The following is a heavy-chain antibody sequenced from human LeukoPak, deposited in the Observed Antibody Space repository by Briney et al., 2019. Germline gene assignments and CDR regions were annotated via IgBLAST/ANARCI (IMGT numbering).Heavy chain of an antibody. CDR1: GFTFSSYA. CDR2: ISGSGGST. D-gene: IGHD5-24*01. CDR3: ANHTWLQSIY. J-gene: IGHJ4*02. Sequence: GGSLRLSCAASGFTFSSYAMSWVRQAPGKGLEWVLAISGSGGSTYYADSVKGRFTISRDNSKNTLYLQMNSLRAEDTAVYYCANHTWLQSIYWGQGTLVTVSS. V-gene: IGHV3-23*01.